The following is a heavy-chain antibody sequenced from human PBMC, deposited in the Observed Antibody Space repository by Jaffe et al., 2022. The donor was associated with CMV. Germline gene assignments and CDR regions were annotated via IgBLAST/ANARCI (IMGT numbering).Heavy chain of an antibody. J-gene: IGHJ4*02. D-gene: IGHD4-17*01. Sequence: EVQLVESGGGLVQPGGSLRLSCAASGFTFSSYWMSWVRQAPGKGLEWVANIKQDGSEKYYVDSVKGRFTISRDNAKNSLYLQMNSLRAEDTAVYYCARDASNLHTGYFDYWGQGTLVTVSS. CDR1: GFTFSSYW. CDR2: IKQDGSEK. V-gene: IGHV3-7*01. CDR3: ARDASNLHTGYFDY.